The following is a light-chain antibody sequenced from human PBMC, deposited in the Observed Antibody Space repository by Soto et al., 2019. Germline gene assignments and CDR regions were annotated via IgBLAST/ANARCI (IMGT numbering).Light chain of an antibody. Sequence: DIQMTQSPAALSASVGDRVTIAGRRTQNISSYLNWYQQKPGRAPKLLINAAAILQRGVPSRFSGSGSGTDFTLTISSLLPEDFATYYCQQSYSTPPTFGQGTKVEIK. CDR1: QNISSY. V-gene: IGKV1-39*01. CDR3: QQSYSTPPT. CDR2: AAA. J-gene: IGKJ1*01.